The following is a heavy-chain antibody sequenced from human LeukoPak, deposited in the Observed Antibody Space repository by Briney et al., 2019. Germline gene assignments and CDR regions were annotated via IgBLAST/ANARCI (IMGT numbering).Heavy chain of an antibody. V-gene: IGHV3-23*01. CDR2: ISGGGDIT. CDR1: GFNFANHA. CDR3: VREDTPATANY. D-gene: IGHD2-21*02. Sequence: PGGSLRLSCAASGFNFANHAMSWVLQTPGKGLDWVSAISGGGDITYYADSVTGRFTISRDNSKDTLFLQMHSLRPGDTAVYYCVREDTPATANYWGQGTLVTISS. J-gene: IGHJ4*02.